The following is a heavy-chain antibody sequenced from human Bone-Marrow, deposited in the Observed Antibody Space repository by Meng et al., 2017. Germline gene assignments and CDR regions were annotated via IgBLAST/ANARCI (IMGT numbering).Heavy chain of an antibody. D-gene: IGHD4-11*01. V-gene: IGHV4-34*01. CDR1: GGSFSGYY. Sequence: SETLSLTCAVYGGSFSGYYWSWIRQPPGKGLEWIGEINHSGSTNYNPSLKSRVTISVDTSKNQFSLKLSSVTAADTAVYYCARDYSNPGNYYYYAFDVWGQGTTVTVSS. CDR2: INHSGST. CDR3: ARDYSNPGNYYYYAFDV. J-gene: IGHJ6*02.